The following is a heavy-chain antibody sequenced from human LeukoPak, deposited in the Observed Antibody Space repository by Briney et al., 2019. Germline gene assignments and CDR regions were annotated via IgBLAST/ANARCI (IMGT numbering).Heavy chain of an antibody. CDR3: ARDFLSYYDSSGYSALDY. J-gene: IGHJ4*02. CDR1: GFTFSDYY. V-gene: IGHV3-11*04. D-gene: IGHD3-22*01. Sequence: GGSLRLTCAASGFTFSDYYMSWIRQAPGKGLEWVSYISSSGSTIYYADSVKGRFTISRDNAKNSLYLQMNGLRAEDTAVYYCARDFLSYYDSSGYSALDYWGQGTLVTVSS. CDR2: ISSSGSTI.